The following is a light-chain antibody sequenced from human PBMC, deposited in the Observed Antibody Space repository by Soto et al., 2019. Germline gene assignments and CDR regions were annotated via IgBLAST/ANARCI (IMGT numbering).Light chain of an antibody. CDR1: SSNIGGNS. V-gene: IGLV1-44*01. J-gene: IGLJ1*01. CDR2: SDN. Sequence: QSVLTQPPSASGTPGQRVTISCSGSSSNIGGNSVNWYQQLPGRAPKLLISSDNQRPSGVPDRFSGSKSDTSGSLAISGLQSDDEADYYCAAWDNSLNGFVFGTGTKLTVL. CDR3: AAWDNSLNGFV.